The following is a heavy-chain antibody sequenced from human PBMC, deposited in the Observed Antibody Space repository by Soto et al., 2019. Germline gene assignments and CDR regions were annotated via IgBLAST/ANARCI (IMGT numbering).Heavy chain of an antibody. CDR2: INPNTGGT. Sequence: QVQLVQSGAEVKKPGASVKVSCKASGYTFTGYFIHWVRDVPGQGLEYLGWINPNTGGTDYAQKFQGRVTMTRDTTISTVFRHLKRLTSDDTAVYYCARVESWAARAWFDPWGQGRLVADSS. J-gene: IGHJ5*02. V-gene: IGHV1-2*02. CDR3: ARVESWAARAWFDP. CDR1: GYTFTGYF. D-gene: IGHD1-1*01.